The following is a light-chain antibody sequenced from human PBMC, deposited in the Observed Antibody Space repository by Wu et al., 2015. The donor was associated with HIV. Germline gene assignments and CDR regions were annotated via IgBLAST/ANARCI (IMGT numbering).Light chain of an antibody. Sequence: EIVLTQSPGTLSLSPGERATVSCRASQSVSSSYLAWYQQKPGQAPRLLIYSTSSRAAGIPDRFSGSGSGTHFTLTISRLEPEDSAVYYCQQYGRSPGTFGQGTKGGNQT. CDR1: QSVSSSY. CDR3: QQYGRSPGT. V-gene: IGKV3-20*01. CDR2: STS. J-gene: IGKJ1*01.